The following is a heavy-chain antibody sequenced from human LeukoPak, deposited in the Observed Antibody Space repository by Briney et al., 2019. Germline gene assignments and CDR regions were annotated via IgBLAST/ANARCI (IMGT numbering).Heavy chain of an antibody. CDR2: LSSSGNTM. CDR1: GFTFSSYE. D-gene: IGHD5-18*01. J-gene: IGHJ4*02. V-gene: IGHV3-48*03. Sequence: GGSLRLSCVASGFTFSSYEMNWVRQAPGKGLEWVSYLSSSGNTMYHADSVKGRFTTSRDNARNSLYLQMNSLGDEDTAVYYCARDEGGYTLFWGQGTLVTVSS. CDR3: ARDEGGYTLF.